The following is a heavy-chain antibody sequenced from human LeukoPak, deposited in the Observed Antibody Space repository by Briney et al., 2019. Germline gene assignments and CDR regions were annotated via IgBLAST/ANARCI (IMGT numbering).Heavy chain of an antibody. D-gene: IGHD1-7*01. Sequence: GGSLRLSCAASGFTFSSYAMHWVRQAPGKGLEWVAVISYDGSNKYYADSVKGRFTISRDNSKNTLYLQMNSLRAEDTAVYYCARDHDMAGTTFVDCWGQGTLVTVSS. V-gene: IGHV3-30*01. CDR2: ISYDGSNK. J-gene: IGHJ4*02. CDR3: ARDHDMAGTTFVDC. CDR1: GFTFSSYA.